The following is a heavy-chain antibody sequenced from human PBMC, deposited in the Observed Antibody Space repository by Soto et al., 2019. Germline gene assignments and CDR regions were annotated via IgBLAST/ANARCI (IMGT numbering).Heavy chain of an antibody. Sequence: EVQLVESGGGLVKPGGSLRLSCAASGFTFSSYSMNWVRQAPGKGLEWVSSISSSSSYIYYADSVKGRFTISRDNAKNSLYLQMNSLRAEDTAVYYCARAPPGDYVFYWYCDLWGRGTLVTVSS. J-gene: IGHJ2*01. CDR3: ARAPPGDYVFYWYCDL. D-gene: IGHD4-17*01. CDR2: ISSSSSYI. V-gene: IGHV3-21*01. CDR1: GFTFSSYS.